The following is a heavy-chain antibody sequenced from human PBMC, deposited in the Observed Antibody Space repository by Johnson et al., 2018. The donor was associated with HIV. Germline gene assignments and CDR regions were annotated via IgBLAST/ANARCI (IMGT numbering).Heavy chain of an antibody. D-gene: IGHD2-8*01. CDR1: GFTFSSYA. CDR2: ISYDGSNQ. Sequence: QVHLVESGGGVVQPGRSLRLSCAASGFTFSSYAMHWVRQAPGKGLEWVAVISYDGSNQYYADSVKGRFTISRDHSENTLFLQMNSLRVEDTAVYYCARLKNGAFDIWGQGTMVTVSS. J-gene: IGHJ3*02. CDR3: ARLKNGAFDI. V-gene: IGHV3-30*14.